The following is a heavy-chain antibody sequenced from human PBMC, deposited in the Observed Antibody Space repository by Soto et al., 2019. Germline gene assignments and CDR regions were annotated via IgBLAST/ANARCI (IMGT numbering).Heavy chain of an antibody. J-gene: IGHJ4*02. CDR2: ISSSGSTI. V-gene: IGHV3-48*03. CDR3: ARGPLTYYYDSSGYYLDY. Sequence: HPGGSLRLSCAASGFTFSSYEMNWVRQAPGKGLEWVSYISSSGSTIYYADSVKGRFTISRDNAKNSLYLQMNSLRAEDTAVYYCARGPLTYYYDSSGYYLDYWGQGTLVTVSS. CDR1: GFTFSSYE. D-gene: IGHD3-22*01.